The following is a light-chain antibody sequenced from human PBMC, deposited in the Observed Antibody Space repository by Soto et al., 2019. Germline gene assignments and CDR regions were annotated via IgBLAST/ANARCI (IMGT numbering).Light chain of an antibody. CDR1: NIGSKN. V-gene: IGLV3-21*02. CDR3: QVWDSSSDHLV. Sequence: VLTQPPSVSVAPGQTATITCGGNNIGSKNVHWYQQKPGQAPVLVVFDDSDRPSGIPERFSGSNSGNTATLTISRVEAGDEADYYCQVWDSSSDHLVFGTGTKLTVL. J-gene: IGLJ1*01. CDR2: DDS.